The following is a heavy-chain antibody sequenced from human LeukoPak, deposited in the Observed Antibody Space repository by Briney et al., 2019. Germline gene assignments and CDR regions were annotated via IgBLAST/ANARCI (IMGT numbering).Heavy chain of an antibody. Sequence: SESLSLTCTVSAGSISSYYWSWIRQPAGKGLEWIGRIYTSGSTNYNPSLKSRVTMSVDTSKNQFSLKLSSVTAADTAVYYCARSSSWYGTNYWGQGALVTVSS. CDR2: IYTSGST. D-gene: IGHD6-13*01. CDR3: ARSSSWYGTNY. CDR1: AGSISSYY. V-gene: IGHV4-4*07. J-gene: IGHJ4*02.